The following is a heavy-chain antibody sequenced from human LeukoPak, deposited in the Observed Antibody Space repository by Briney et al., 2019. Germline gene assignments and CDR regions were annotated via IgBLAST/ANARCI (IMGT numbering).Heavy chain of an antibody. CDR3: ASHLLQDAFDI. Sequence: SETLSLTCAVSGGLISISTYYWGWIRQPPGKGLEWIGSSYYSGNTYYNPSLTSRVTVSIDTSKNQFSLKLSSVTAADTAVYYCASHLLQDAFDIWGQGTMVTVSS. CDR2: SYYSGNT. J-gene: IGHJ3*02. V-gene: IGHV4-39*07. D-gene: IGHD3-3*01. CDR1: GGLISISTYY.